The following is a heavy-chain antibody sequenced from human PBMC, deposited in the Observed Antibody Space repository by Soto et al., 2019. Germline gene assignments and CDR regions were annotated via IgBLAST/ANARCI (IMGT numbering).Heavy chain of an antibody. CDR2: IYPSDSDT. V-gene: IGHV5-51*01. Sequence: RGESLKISCQVSGYTFTIYWIGWVRQMPGKGLEWMGIIYPSDSDTRYSPSFQGQVTISADQSINTAYLQWDSLKASDTAIYYCARPANTVADHFDLWGLGTPVTVSS. CDR3: ARPANTVADHFDL. J-gene: IGHJ4*02. CDR1: GYTFTIYW. D-gene: IGHD4-17*01.